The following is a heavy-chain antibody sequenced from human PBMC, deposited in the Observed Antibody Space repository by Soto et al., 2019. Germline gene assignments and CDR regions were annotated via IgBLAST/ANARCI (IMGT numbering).Heavy chain of an antibody. CDR2: IIPIFGTA. J-gene: IGHJ6*02. D-gene: IGHD2-2*01. CDR3: ASTPWLGVPAHHPAF. V-gene: IGHV1-69*06. Sequence: VASVKFACKASGGTFSSYAIRWVRQAPGHGLEWMGGIIPIFGTANYEQKVQGRVTITADKSTSTAYMELSSLRSEDTAVYYCASTPWLGVPAHHPAFSGQGTTVTVSS. CDR1: GGTFSSYA.